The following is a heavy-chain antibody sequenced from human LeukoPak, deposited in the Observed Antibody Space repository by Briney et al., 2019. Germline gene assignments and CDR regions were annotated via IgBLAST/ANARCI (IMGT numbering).Heavy chain of an antibody. J-gene: IGHJ4*02. CDR3: ARDRYYYDSSGYSPYFDY. V-gene: IGHV4-4*07. CDR2: IYTSGST. CDR1: GGSISSYY. D-gene: IGHD3-22*01. Sequence: SETLSLTCTVSGGSISSYYWSWIRRPAGKGLEWIGRIYTSGSTNYNPSLKSRVTMSVDTSKNQFSLKLSSVTAADTAVYYCARDRYYYDSSGYSPYFDYWGQGTLVTVSS.